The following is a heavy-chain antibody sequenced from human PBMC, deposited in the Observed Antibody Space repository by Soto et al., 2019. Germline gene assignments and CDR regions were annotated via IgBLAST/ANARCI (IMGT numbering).Heavy chain of an antibody. CDR3: ARGRNHYYGSGSYYNWFDP. CDR1: GYTFTSYD. CDR2: MNPNSGNT. D-gene: IGHD3-10*01. V-gene: IGHV1-8*01. Sequence: QVQLVQSGAEVKKPGASVKVSCKASGYTFTSYDINWVRQATGQGLEWMGWMNPNSGNTGYAQKFQGRVTMTRNTSISTAYMELSSLRSEDTAVYYCARGRNHYYGSGSYYNWFDPCGQGTLVTVSS. J-gene: IGHJ5*02.